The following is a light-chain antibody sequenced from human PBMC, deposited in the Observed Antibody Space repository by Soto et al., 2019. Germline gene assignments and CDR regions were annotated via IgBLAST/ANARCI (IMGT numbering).Light chain of an antibody. CDR2: KAS. Sequence: DIQMTPSPSTLSASVGDRVTITCQASQSINTNLAWYHQKPGKAPKLLIYKASTLQTGVPSRFSGSGSGTEFTLTISSLQPDDFASYYCQQYKDYPITFGQGTRLEIK. V-gene: IGKV1-5*03. CDR1: QSINTN. CDR3: QQYKDYPIT. J-gene: IGKJ5*01.